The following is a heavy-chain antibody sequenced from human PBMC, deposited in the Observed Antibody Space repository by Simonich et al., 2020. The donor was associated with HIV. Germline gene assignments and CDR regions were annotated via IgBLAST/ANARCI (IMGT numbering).Heavy chain of an antibody. CDR2: INHSGST. V-gene: IGHV4-34*01. D-gene: IGHD4-17*01. Sequence: QVQLQQWGAGLLKPSETLSLTCAVYGGSFSGYYWSWIRQPPGKGLEWIGEINHSGSTNYNPSLKSRVTISVDTSKNQFSLKLSSVTAADTAVYYWARRHPTTVTTPYFDYWGQGTLVTVSS. CDR1: GGSFSGYY. J-gene: IGHJ4*02. CDR3: ARRHPTTVTTPYFDY.